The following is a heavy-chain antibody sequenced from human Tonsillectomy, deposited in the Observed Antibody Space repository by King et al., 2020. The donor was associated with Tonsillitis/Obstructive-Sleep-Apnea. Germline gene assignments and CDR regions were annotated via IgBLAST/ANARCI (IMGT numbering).Heavy chain of an antibody. V-gene: IGHV4-39*01. CDR1: GGSISSSSYY. CDR3: ARQIVVVVTASRTYAFDY. CDR2: IYYSGST. J-gene: IGHJ4*02. D-gene: IGHD2-21*02. Sequence: VQLQESGPGLVKPSETLSLTCTVSGGSISSSSYYWGWIRQPPGKGLEWIGSIYYSGSTYYNPSLKSRVTISVDTSKNQFSLKLSSVTAADTAVYYCARQIVVVVTASRTYAFDYWGQGTLVTVSS.